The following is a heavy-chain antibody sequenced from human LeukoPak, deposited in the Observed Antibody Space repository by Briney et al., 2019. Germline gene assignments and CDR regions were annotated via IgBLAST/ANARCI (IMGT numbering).Heavy chain of an antibody. J-gene: IGHJ4*02. Sequence: GGSLRLSCAASGFTLSSDWMHWVRQAPGKGLEWVSAIDGSGGSTYYADSVKGRFTIFRDNSKHTLYLQMNSLRAEDTALYYCAKDPFRARISTPDYWGQGTLVTVSS. CDR1: GFTLSSDW. V-gene: IGHV3-23*01. D-gene: IGHD2-15*01. CDR3: AKDPFRARISTPDY. CDR2: IDGSGGST.